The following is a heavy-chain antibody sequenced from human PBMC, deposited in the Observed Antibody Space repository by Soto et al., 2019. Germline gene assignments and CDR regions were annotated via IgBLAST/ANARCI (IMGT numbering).Heavy chain of an antibody. CDR2: IYYSGST. CDR3: ARDSGYTHHNWFDP. J-gene: IGHJ5*02. D-gene: IGHD3-22*01. CDR1: GASINSGDYY. Sequence: SETLSLTCTVSGASINSGDYYRSWIRQPPGKGLEWIGYIYYSGSTNYNPSLKSRVTISVDTSKNQFSLKLSSVTAADTAVYYCARDSGYTHHNWFDPWGQGTLVTVSS. V-gene: IGHV4-61*08.